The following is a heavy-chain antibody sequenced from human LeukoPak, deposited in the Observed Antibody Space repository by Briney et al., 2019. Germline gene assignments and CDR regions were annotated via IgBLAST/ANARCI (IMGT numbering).Heavy chain of an antibody. D-gene: IGHD3-16*01. CDR2: IKHDGSET. J-gene: IGHJ6*02. Sequence: GGSLRLSCATSGFTFSSIWMSWVRQAPGKGLEWVANIKHDGSETNYVDSVKGRFTISRDNAKNSLHLQMNSLRVENTAVYYCAKNGGPHGMDVWGQGTTVTVSS. CDR3: AKNGGPHGMDV. V-gene: IGHV3-7*02. CDR1: GFTFSSIW.